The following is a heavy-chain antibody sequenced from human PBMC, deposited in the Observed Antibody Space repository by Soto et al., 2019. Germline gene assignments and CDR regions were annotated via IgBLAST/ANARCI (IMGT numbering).Heavy chain of an antibody. V-gene: IGHV3-15*01. CDR3: TTDSTQTFCDGGPCYSVLTKIHDS. CDR2: IKSKAAGGTT. CDR1: GFTFNNGW. Sequence: EVQLVESEGGLVKPGGSLRLSCAASGFTFNNGWMSWVRQAPGKGLEWVGRIKSKAAGGTTDYSAPVQGRFTISRDDSKNTVHLQMNSLKTEDTAVYYCTTDSTQTFCDGGPCYSVLTKIHDSWGQGTLVTVSS. D-gene: IGHD2-15*01. J-gene: IGHJ4*02.